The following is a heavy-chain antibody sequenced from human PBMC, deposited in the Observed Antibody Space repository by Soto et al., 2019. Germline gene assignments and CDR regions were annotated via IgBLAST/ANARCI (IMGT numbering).Heavy chain of an antibody. CDR2: IYYTGST. D-gene: IGHD3-10*01. CDR3: ARQRGNYFDY. Sequence: PSETLSITCTFSGYSISTFYLSWIRQPPGKGLEWIGYIYYTGSTNYNPSLKSRVTMSVDTSKKQFSLKLTSVNAADTAVYYCARQRGNYFDYRGQGSLVTVSS. V-gene: IGHV4-59*01. J-gene: IGHJ4*02. CDR1: GYSISTFY.